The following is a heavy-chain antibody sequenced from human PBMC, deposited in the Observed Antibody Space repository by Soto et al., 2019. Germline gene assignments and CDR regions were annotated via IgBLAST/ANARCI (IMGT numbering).Heavy chain of an antibody. CDR1: GYTFTSYA. CDR2: INAGNGNT. D-gene: IGHD2-8*01. CDR3: ARGPMGVTRSY. V-gene: IGHV1-3*01. Sequence: QVQLVQSGAEVKKPGASVKVSCKASGYTFTSYAMHWVRQAPGQRLEWMRWINAGNGNTKYSQKFQGRVTITRDTSASTAYMELSSLRSEDTAVYYCARGPMGVTRSYWGQGTLVTVSS. J-gene: IGHJ4*02.